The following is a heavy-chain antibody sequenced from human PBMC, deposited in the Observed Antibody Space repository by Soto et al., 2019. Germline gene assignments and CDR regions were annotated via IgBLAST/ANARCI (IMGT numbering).Heavy chain of an antibody. Sequence: PSETLSLTCNVSGGSISGTRFHWGWIRQTPGQGLEWIASIHSGGSIYYNPSLRSRVTISVDTSRTQYSLKLTSVTAADTAVYYCARHNGPLYVGYYYDMDVWGQGTTVT. CDR3: ARHNGPLYVGYYYDMDV. CDR1: GGSISGTRFH. D-gene: IGHD3-16*01. CDR2: IHSGGSI. V-gene: IGHV4-39*01. J-gene: IGHJ6*02.